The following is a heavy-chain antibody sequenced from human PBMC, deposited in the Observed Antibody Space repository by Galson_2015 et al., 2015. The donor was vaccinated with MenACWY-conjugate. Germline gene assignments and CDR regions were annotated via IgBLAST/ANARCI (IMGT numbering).Heavy chain of an antibody. CDR2: ISGSGGST. V-gene: IGHV3-23*01. CDR3: AKSGPAFGGVIVRHEGYFDL. CDR1: GFTFSSYA. J-gene: IGHJ2*01. Sequence: SPRLSCAASGFTFSSYAMSWVRQAPGKGLEWVSAISGSGGSTYYADSVKGRFTISRDNSKNTLYLQMNSLRAEDTAVYYCAKSGPAFGGVIVRHEGYFDLWGRGTPVTVSS. D-gene: IGHD3-16*02.